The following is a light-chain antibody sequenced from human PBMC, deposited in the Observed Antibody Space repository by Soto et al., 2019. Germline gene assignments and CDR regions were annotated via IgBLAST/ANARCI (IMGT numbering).Light chain of an antibody. Sequence: EIVMTQSPATLSVSPGERATLSCRASQSVSSNLALYQQKPGQAPRLLIYGASTRATGIPARFSGSGSGTEFTLTISSLQYEDFAVYYCQQYNNWPLYTFGQGTKLEIK. CDR3: QQYNNWPLYT. J-gene: IGKJ2*01. CDR1: QSVSSN. V-gene: IGKV3-15*01. CDR2: GAS.